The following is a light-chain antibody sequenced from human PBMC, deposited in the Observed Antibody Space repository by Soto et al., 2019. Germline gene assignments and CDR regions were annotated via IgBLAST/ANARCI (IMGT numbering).Light chain of an antibody. V-gene: IGLV2-14*03. Sequence: HSALAQPASVSGSPGQSITISCTGTSGDIGGNNYVSWYQQHPGKAPKLMIYDVSDRASEASSRFSGSKSGNTASLTISGLQPEDEADYYCNSFTFKSTFVGTGTKVTVL. CDR3: NSFTFKSTF. CDR1: SGDIGGNNY. J-gene: IGLJ1*01. CDR2: DVS.